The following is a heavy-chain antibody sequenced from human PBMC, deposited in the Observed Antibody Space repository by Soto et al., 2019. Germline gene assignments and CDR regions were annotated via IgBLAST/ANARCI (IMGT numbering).Heavy chain of an antibody. CDR1: GGSISSGGTGSY. D-gene: IGHD1-26*01. J-gene: IGHJ4*02. V-gene: IGHV4-31*03. Sequence: QVQLQESGPGLVKPSQTLSLTCTVSGGSISSGGTGSYWTWIRQLPGKGLEWIGYIYYTGNTYYNXSXHRXPTLSIDTSEHQFSLKLTSVTAAHTAVYFCASGHAAYTVGYGCQGTLLTVSS. CDR3: ASGHAAYTVGY. CDR2: IYYTGNT.